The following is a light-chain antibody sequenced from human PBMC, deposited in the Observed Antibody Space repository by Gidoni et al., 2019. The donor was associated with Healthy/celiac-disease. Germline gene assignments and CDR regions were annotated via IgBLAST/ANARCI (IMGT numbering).Light chain of an antibody. V-gene: IGKV3-15*01. CDR2: GAS. J-gene: IGKJ2*01. CDR1: QSLSSN. Sequence: EIVMTPSPATLSVSPGERATLSCRASQSLSSNLDWYQQKPGQAPRLLIYGASTRDTGIPARFSGSGSGTEFTLTISSLQSEDFAVYYCQQYNNWLYTFGQXTKLEIK. CDR3: QQYNNWLYT.